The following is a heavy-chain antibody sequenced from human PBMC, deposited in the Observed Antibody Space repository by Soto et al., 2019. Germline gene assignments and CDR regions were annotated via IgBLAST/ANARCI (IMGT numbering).Heavy chain of an antibody. V-gene: IGHV4-31*03. D-gene: IGHD1-7*01. Sequence: SETLSLTCTVSGGSISSGGYYWSWIRQHPGKGLEWIGYIYYSGSTYYNPSLKSRVTISVDTSKNQFSLKLSSVTAADTAVYYCARNWNYEGNWFDPWGQGTLVTVSS. CDR3: ARNWNYEGNWFDP. CDR2: IYYSGST. J-gene: IGHJ5*02. CDR1: GGSISSGGYY.